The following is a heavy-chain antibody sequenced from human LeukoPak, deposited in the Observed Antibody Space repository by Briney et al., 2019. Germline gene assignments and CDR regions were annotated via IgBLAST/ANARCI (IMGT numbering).Heavy chain of an antibody. CDR2: ITPNSGGT. D-gene: IGHD3-22*01. J-gene: IGHJ1*01. Sequence: GGTVKVSCKASGYTFTSYYLHWVRQAPGQGLGWVGWITPNSGGTNYAQKFQGRVTMTRDTSISTAYMELSRLRSDDTAEYYCARALYYDSSGYYSSSYYYFQHWGQGTLVT. V-gene: IGHV1-2*02. CDR3: ARALYYDSSGYYSSSYYYFQH. CDR1: GYTFTSYY.